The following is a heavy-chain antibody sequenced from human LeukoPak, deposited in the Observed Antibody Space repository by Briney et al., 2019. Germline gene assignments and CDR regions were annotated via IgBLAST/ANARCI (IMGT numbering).Heavy chain of an antibody. V-gene: IGHV1-69*04. CDR2: IIPILGIA. Sequence: SVEVSCKASGGTFSSYAISWVRQAPGQGLEWMGRIIPILGIANYAQKFQGRVTITADKSTSTAYMELSSLRSEDTAVYYCARGILVGAYYYYGMDVWGQGTTVTVSS. D-gene: IGHD2-15*01. CDR3: ARGILVGAYYYYGMDV. CDR1: GGTFSSYA. J-gene: IGHJ6*02.